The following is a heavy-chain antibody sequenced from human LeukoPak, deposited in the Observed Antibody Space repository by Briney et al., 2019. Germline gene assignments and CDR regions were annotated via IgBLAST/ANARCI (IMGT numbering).Heavy chain of an antibody. J-gene: IGHJ4*02. V-gene: IGHV1-69*04. CDR1: GGTFSSYT. D-gene: IGHD4-11*01. CDR2: ITPILGIA. CDR3: ARDPTVTTGWDY. Sequence: ASVKVSCKASGGTFSSYTISWVRQAPGQGLEWMGRITPILGIANYAQKFQGRVTITADKSTSTAYMELSSLRSEDTAVYYCARDPTVTTGWDYWGQGTLVTVSS.